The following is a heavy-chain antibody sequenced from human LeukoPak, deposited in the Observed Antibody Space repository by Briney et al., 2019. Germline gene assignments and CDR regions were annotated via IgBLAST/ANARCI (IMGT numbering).Heavy chain of an antibody. V-gene: IGHV4-38-2*01. CDR3: ARGPWVWFGERRAEYFQH. CDR1: GYSISSGYY. J-gene: IGHJ1*01. Sequence: SETLSLTCAVSGYSISSGYYWGWIRQPPGKGLEWIGSIYHSGSTYYNPSLKSRVTISVDTSKSQFSLKLSSVTAADTAVYYCARGPWVWFGERRAEYFQHWGQGTLVTVSS. D-gene: IGHD3-10*01. CDR2: IYHSGST.